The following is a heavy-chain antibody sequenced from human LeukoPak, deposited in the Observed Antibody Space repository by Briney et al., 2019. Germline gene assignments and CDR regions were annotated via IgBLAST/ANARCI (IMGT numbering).Heavy chain of an antibody. D-gene: IGHD3-3*01. CDR2: IYYSGST. CDR3: ARSQEWLLAFGYFDY. J-gene: IGHJ4*02. Sequence: PSETLSLTCTVPGGSISSYYWSWIRQPPGKGLEWIGYIYYSGSTNYNPSLKSRVTISVDTSKNQFSLKLSSVTAADTAVYYCARSQEWLLAFGYFDYWGQGTLVTVSS. CDR1: GGSISSYY. V-gene: IGHV4-59*01.